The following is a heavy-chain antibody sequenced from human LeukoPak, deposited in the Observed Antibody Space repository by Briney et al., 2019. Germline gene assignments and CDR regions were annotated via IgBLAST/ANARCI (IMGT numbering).Heavy chain of an antibody. CDR1: GYTFTGYY. J-gene: IGHJ4*02. CDR3: AISTGIPPTFDY. Sequence: ASVKVYCKASGYTFTGYYMHWVRQAPGQGLEWMGWINPNSGGTNYAQKFQGRVTMTRDTSISTAYMELSRLRSDDTAVYYCAISTGIPPTFDYWGQGTLVTVSS. CDR2: INPNSGGT. D-gene: IGHD1-1*01. V-gene: IGHV1-2*02.